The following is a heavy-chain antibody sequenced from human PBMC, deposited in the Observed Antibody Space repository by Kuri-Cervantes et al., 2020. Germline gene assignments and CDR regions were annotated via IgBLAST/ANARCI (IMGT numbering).Heavy chain of an antibody. Sequence: SVKVSCKASGGTFSSYAISWVRQAPGQGLEWMGGIIPIFGTANYAQKFQGRVTITTDESTSTVYMELSSLRSEDTAVYYCARGELGIAALSYFFDYYMDVWGEGTTVTVSS. CDR2: IIPIFGTA. J-gene: IGHJ6*03. CDR3: ARGELGIAALSYFFDYYMDV. CDR1: GGTFSSYA. D-gene: IGHD6-13*01. V-gene: IGHV1-69*05.